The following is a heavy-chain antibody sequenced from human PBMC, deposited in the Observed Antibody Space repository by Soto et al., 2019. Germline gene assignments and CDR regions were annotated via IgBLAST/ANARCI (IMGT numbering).Heavy chain of an antibody. CDR2: IYYSGST. Sequence: SETLSLTCTVSGGSISSGGYYWSWIRQHPGKGLEWIGYIYYSGSTYYNPSLKSRVTISVDTSKNQFSLKLSSVTAADTAVYYCALMLRGGYCSGGSCYSFDYWGQGTLVTVSS. CDR1: GGSISSGGYY. J-gene: IGHJ4*02. D-gene: IGHD2-15*01. CDR3: ALMLRGGYCSGGSCYSFDY. V-gene: IGHV4-31*03.